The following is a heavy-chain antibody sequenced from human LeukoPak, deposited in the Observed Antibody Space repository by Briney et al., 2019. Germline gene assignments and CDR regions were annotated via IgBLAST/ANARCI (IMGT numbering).Heavy chain of an antibody. CDR3: ARTPYSGSYSWFDP. Sequence: PSETLSLTCTVSGGSISSYYWSWIRQPPGKGLEWIGYIYYSGSTNYNPSLKSRVTISVDTSKNQFSLELSSVTAADTAVYYCARTPYSGSYSWFDPWGQGTLVTVSS. D-gene: IGHD1-26*01. J-gene: IGHJ5*02. CDR1: GGSISSYY. V-gene: IGHV4-59*01. CDR2: IYYSGST.